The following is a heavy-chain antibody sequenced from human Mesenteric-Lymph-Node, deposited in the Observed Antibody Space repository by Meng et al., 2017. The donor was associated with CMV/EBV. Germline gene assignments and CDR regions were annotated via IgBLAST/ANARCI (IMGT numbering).Heavy chain of an antibody. J-gene: IGHJ4*02. CDR2: IYYSGST. D-gene: IGHD3-16*01. Sequence: SETLSLTCTVSGGSISSSSYYWGWIRQPPGKGLEWIGSIYYSGSTYYNPSLKSRVTISVDTSKNQFSLKLSSVTAADKAVYYCARDLGGYWGQGTLVTVSS. CDR1: GGSISSSSYY. V-gene: IGHV4-39*07. CDR3: ARDLGGY.